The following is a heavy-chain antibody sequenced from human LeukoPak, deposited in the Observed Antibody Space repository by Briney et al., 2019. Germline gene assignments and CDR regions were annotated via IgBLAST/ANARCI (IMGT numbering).Heavy chain of an antibody. V-gene: IGHV3-9*01. J-gene: IGHJ4*02. CDR2: ISWNSGSI. Sequence: PGGSLRLSCAASGFTFDDYAMHWVRQAPGKGLEWVSGISWNSGSIGYADSVKGRFTISRDNAKNSLYLQMNSLRAGDTALYYCAKDTSYGLDYWGQGTLVTVSS. D-gene: IGHD3-10*01. CDR3: AKDTSYGLDY. CDR1: GFTFDDYA.